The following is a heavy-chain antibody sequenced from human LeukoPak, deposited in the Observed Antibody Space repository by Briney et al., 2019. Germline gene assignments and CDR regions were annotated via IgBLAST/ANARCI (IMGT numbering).Heavy chain of an antibody. CDR3: ARDSGSSNGDAFDI. J-gene: IGHJ3*02. Sequence: GGSLRLSCAASGFTFSSYAMHWVRQAPGKGLEWVAVISYDGSNKYYADSVKGRFTISRDNSKNTLYLQMNSLRAEDTAVYYCARDSGSSNGDAFDIWGQGTMVTVSS. CDR2: ISYDGSNK. CDR1: GFTFSSYA. D-gene: IGHD2-15*01. V-gene: IGHV3-30-3*01.